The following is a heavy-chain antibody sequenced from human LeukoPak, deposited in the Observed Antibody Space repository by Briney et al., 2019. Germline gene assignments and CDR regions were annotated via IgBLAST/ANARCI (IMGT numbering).Heavy chain of an antibody. D-gene: IGHD4-17*01. V-gene: IGHV4-61*01. J-gene: IGHJ4*02. CDR2: IYYSGST. Sequence: SETLSLTCTVSGGSVSSGSYYWSWIRQPPGKGLEWIGYIYYSGSTNYNPSLKSRVTISVDTSKNQFSLKLSSVTAADTAVYYCARVDYDDLYFDYWGQGTLVTVSS. CDR1: GGSVSSGSYY. CDR3: ARVDYDDLYFDY.